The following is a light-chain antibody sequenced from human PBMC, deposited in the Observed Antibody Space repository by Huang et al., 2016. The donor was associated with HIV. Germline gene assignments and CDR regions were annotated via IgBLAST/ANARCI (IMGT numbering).Light chain of an antibody. CDR2: DTS. V-gene: IGKV3-11*01. J-gene: IGKJ4*01. CDR3: QQRNNLLT. Sequence: EIVLTQSPDTLSLSPGEGATLSCRASQSVNNYLGGYQQKPGQAPRLLVYDTSRRATGVPARFTGSGSGTAFTLTSSSLEPEDFAVYYCQQRNNLLTFGGGTKVEI. CDR1: QSVNNY.